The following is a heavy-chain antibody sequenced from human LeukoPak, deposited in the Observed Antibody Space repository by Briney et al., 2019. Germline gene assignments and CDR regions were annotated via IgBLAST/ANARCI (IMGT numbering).Heavy chain of an antibody. Sequence: SETLSLTCTVSGGSISSYYWSWIRQPPGKGLEWIGYIYYSGSTNYNPSLKSRVTISVDTSKNQFSLKLSSVTAADTAVYYCARWNIVVVPATFAFDIWGQGTMVTVSS. D-gene: IGHD2-2*01. CDR2: IYYSGST. CDR3: ARWNIVVVPATFAFDI. CDR1: GGSISSYY. V-gene: IGHV4-59*01. J-gene: IGHJ3*02.